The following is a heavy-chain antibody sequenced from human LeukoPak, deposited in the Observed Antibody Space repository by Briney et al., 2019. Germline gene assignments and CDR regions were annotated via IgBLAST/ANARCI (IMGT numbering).Heavy chain of an antibody. Sequence: PGGSLRLSCGASGSTFSSYAMSWVRQAPGKGLEWVSAIGSGTYYADSVKGRFTISRDSSKNTLYLQMNSLRAEDTAVYYCAKVLAYYFDYWGQGTLVTVSS. J-gene: IGHJ4*02. V-gene: IGHV3-23*01. CDR1: GSTFSSYA. CDR3: AKVLAYYFDY. CDR2: IGSGT.